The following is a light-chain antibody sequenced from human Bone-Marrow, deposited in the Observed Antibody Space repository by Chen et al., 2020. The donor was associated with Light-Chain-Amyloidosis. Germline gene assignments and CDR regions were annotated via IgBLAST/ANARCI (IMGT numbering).Light chain of an antibody. J-gene: IGLJ3*02. CDR1: SSNIGAGYD. CDR2: GNS. V-gene: IGLV1-40*01. CDR3: QSYDSSLSGWV. Sequence: QSVLTQPPSVSGAPGQRVTIPCTGSSSNIGAGYDVHWYQQLPGTAPKLLIYGNSNRPSGVPDRFSGSKSGTSASLAITGLQAEDEADYYCQSYDSSLSGWVFGRGTKLTVL.